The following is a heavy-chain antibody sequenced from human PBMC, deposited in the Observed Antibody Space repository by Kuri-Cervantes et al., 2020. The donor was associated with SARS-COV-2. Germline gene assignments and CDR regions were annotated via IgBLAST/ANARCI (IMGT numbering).Heavy chain of an antibody. CDR3: ASFFQEEYAFDI. CDR1: GFTFSSYG. Sequence: GGSLRLSCAASGFTFSSYGMHWVRQAPGKGLEWVAVISYDGSNKYYADSVKGRFTISRDNSKNTLYLQMNSLRAEDTAVYYCASFFQEEYAFDIWGQGTMVTVSS. D-gene: IGHD3-3*01. J-gene: IGHJ3*02. CDR2: ISYDGSNK. V-gene: IGHV3-30*03.